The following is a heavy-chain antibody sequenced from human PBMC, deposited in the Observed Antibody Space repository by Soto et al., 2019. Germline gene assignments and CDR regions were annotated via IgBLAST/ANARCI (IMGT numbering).Heavy chain of an antibody. CDR1: GFTFGNYW. D-gene: IGHD1-1*01. CDR2: ISDYGRI. J-gene: IGHJ4*02. V-gene: IGHV3-74*01. Sequence: QLGWSLRLSCAASGFTFGNYWMHWVRQAPGKGLVWVSRISDYGRINYADSVKDRFIISRDDARSELYLQLNDLRVEDTATYYCARGGLEPFDHWGQGALVTVSS. CDR3: ARGGLEPFDH.